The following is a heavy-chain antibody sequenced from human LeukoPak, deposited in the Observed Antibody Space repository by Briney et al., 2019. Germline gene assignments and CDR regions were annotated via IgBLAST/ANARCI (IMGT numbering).Heavy chain of an antibody. V-gene: IGHV3-30*04. J-gene: IGHJ6*02. D-gene: IGHD3-3*01. Sequence: GGSLRLSCAASGFTFSSYAMHWVRQAPGKGLEWVAVISYDGSNKYYADSVKGRFPISRDNSKNTLYLQMNSLRAEDTAVYYCARDFYDFWSGYYRYYYGMDVWGQGTTVTVSS. CDR2: ISYDGSNK. CDR1: GFTFSSYA. CDR3: ARDFYDFWSGYYRYYYGMDV.